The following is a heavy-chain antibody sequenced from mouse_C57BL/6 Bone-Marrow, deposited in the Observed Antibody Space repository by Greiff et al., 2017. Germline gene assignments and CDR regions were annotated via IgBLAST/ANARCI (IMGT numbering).Heavy chain of an antibody. CDR3: TTIYDGFALFAY. J-gene: IGHJ3*01. CDR2: IDPENGGT. V-gene: IGHV14-4*01. Sequence: EVQLQQSGAELVRPGASVKLSCTATGFNIKDDYMHWVKQRPEQGLEWIGWIDPENGGTEYASKFQGKATITADTSSNTAYLPLSSLTSDYTAVYYFTTIYDGFALFAYWGQGTLVTVSA. CDR1: GFNIKDDY. D-gene: IGHD2-2*01.